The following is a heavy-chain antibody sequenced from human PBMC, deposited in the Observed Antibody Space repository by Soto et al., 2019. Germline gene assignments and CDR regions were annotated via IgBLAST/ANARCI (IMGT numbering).Heavy chain of an antibody. Sequence: QVLLVQSGAEVKKPGSSVKVSCKASGGTFNNYAITWVRQAPGQGLEWMGGIIPLFGAANYAQNFQGRVTITAEESTTTAYLELSSLRSEDTAIYYCARAGRSYYASSGYFSLDYWGQGTLVTVSS. J-gene: IGHJ4*02. CDR3: ARAGRSYYASSGYFSLDY. CDR1: GGTFNNYA. D-gene: IGHD3-22*01. CDR2: IIPLFGAA. V-gene: IGHV1-69*01.